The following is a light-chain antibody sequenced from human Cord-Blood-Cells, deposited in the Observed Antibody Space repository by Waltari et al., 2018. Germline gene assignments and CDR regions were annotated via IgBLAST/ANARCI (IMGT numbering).Light chain of an antibody. V-gene: IGKV1-8*01. CDR2: AAS. Sequence: AIRMTQSPSSFSASTGDRVTITCRASQGISSSLAWYQQKPGKAPKLLIYAASTLQSGVPSRFSGSGSGTDFTLTISCLQSEDFATYYCQQYYSYPTFGQGTKVEIK. J-gene: IGKJ1*01. CDR1: QGISSS. CDR3: QQYYSYPT.